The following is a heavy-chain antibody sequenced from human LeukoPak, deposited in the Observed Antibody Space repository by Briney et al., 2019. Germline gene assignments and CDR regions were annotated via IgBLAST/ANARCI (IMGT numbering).Heavy chain of an antibody. CDR3: ARGINKDSSGYSWAYGMDV. V-gene: IGHV3-74*01. Sequence: PGGSLRLSCAASGFTFSSYWMHWVRQAPGKGLVWVSRINSDGSSTSYADSVKGRFTISRDNAKNTLYLQMNSLRAEDTAVYYCARGINKDSSGYSWAYGMDVWGQGTTVIVSS. CDR2: INSDGSST. CDR1: GFTFSSYW. D-gene: IGHD3-22*01. J-gene: IGHJ6*02.